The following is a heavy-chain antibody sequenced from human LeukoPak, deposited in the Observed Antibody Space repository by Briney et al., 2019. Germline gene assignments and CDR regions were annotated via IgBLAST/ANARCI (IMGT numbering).Heavy chain of an antibody. CDR3: ARTLDKDSSSAPYYYCTDV. CDR1: GGSISGNY. J-gene: IGHJ6*03. Sequence: PSETLSLTCSVSGGSISGNYWSWIRQAAGKGLEWIGRIYSSGNTNYNPSFESRVTMSVDTSKNQLSLKLKSVTAADTAVYYCARTLDKDSSSAPYYYCTDVWGKGTTVTVSS. D-gene: IGHD6-13*01. V-gene: IGHV4-4*07. CDR2: IYSSGNT.